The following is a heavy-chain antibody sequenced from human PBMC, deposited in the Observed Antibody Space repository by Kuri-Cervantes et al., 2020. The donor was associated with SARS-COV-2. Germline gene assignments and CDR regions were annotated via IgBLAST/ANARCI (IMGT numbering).Heavy chain of an antibody. D-gene: IGHD3-10*01. CDR3: ARDMRTMVRGVTHNWFDP. CDR2: INAGNGNT. CDR1: GYTFTSYA. J-gene: IGHJ5*02. Sequence: ASVKVSCKASGYTFTSYAMHWVRQAPGQRLEWMGWINAGNGNTKYSQKFQGRVTITRDTSASTAYMELSSLRSEDTAVYYCARDMRTMVRGVTHNWFDPGAREPWSPSPQ. V-gene: IGHV1-3*01.